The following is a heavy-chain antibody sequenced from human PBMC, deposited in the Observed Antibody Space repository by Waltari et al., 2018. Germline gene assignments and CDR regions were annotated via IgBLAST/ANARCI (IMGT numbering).Heavy chain of an antibody. Sequence: QLQLPESGPGLVKPSSTLSLTCTVSGGSLSSYYWSWIRQPPVKGLEWIGYIYYSGSTNYNPSLKSRVTISVDTSKNQFSLKLSSVTAADTAVYYCARRSIAARGGYYYYYMDVWGKGTTVTVSS. J-gene: IGHJ6*03. V-gene: IGHV4-59*01. D-gene: IGHD6-6*01. CDR3: ARRSIAARGGYYYYYMDV. CDR2: IYYSGST. CDR1: GGSLSSYY.